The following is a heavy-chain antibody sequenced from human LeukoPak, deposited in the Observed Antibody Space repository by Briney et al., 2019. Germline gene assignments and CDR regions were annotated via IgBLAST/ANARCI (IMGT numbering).Heavy chain of an antibody. J-gene: IGHJ5*02. CDR2: TYYRSKWYN. D-gene: IGHD2-2*01. CDR3: ARARYCSSTSCYFWFDP. CDR1: GDSVSSNSAA. Sequence: SQTLSLTCAISGDSVSSNSAAWNWIRQSPSRGLEWLGRTYYRSKWYNDYAVSVKSRITINPDTSKNQFSLQLNSVTPEDTAVYYCARARYCSSTSCYFWFDPWGQGTLVTVSS. V-gene: IGHV6-1*01.